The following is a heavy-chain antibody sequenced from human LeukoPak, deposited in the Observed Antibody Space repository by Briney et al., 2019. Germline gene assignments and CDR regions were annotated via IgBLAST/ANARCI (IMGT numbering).Heavy chain of an antibody. V-gene: IGHV4-34*01. J-gene: IGHJ5*02. D-gene: IGHD3-10*01. CDR2: INHSGST. CDR3: ARGERRLYYGSGSYNL. Sequence: SETLSLTCAVYGGSFSGYYWSWIRQPPGKGLEWIGEINHSGSTNYNPSLKSRVTISVDTSKNQFSLKLSSVTAAGTAVYYCARGERRLYYGSGSYNLWGQGTLVTVSS. CDR1: GGSFSGYY.